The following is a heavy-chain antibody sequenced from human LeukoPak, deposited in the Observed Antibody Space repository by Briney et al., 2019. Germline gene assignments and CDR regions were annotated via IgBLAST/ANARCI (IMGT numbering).Heavy chain of an antibody. CDR3: ARGEPIISSTSPQPRDY. D-gene: IGHD2-2*01. Sequence: ASVKVSCKASGYTFTSYDMHWVRQAPGQRLEWMGWINAGNGNTKYSQKFQGRVTITRDTSASTAYMELSSLRSDDTAVYYCARGEPIISSTSPQPRDYWGQGTLVTVSS. V-gene: IGHV1-3*01. J-gene: IGHJ4*02. CDR1: GYTFTSYD. CDR2: INAGNGNT.